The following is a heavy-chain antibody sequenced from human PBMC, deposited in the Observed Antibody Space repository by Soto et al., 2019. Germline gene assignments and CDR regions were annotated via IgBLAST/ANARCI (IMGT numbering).Heavy chain of an antibody. CDR2: ISGSGGST. D-gene: IGHD5-18*01. CDR3: ANGEDTARGNYYYYYYGMDV. Sequence: GGSLRLSCAASGFTFSSYAMSWVRQAPGKGLEWVSAISGSGGSTYYADSVKGRFTISRDNSKNTLYLQMNSLRAEDTAVYYCANGEDTARGNYYYYYYGMDVWGQGTTVTVSS. J-gene: IGHJ6*02. CDR1: GFTFSSYA. V-gene: IGHV3-23*01.